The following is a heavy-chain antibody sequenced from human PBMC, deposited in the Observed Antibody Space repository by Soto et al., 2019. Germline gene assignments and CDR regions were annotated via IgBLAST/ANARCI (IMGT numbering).Heavy chain of an antibody. Sequence: QVQLVESGGGVVQPGRSLRLSCAASGFTFSSYAMHWVRQAPGKGLEWVAVISYDGSNKYYADSVKGRFTISRDNSKKKLYLQMNSLRAEDTAVYYCARGGGVDYGSGSYPTHMYYFDYWGQGTLVTVSS. CDR2: ISYDGSNK. CDR1: GFTFSSYA. D-gene: IGHD3-10*01. J-gene: IGHJ4*02. V-gene: IGHV3-30*14. CDR3: ARGGGVDYGSGSYPTHMYYFDY.